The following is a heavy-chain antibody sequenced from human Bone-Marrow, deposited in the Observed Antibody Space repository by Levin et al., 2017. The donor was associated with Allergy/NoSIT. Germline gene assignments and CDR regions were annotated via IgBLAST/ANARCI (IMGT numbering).Heavy chain of an antibody. D-gene: IGHD2/OR15-2a*01. Sequence: MSSETLSLTCSVSGGSVSGGRYYWSWIRQPPGKGLEWIAYVYYGGSSNYNPSLKSRVTMSVDTSKNQFSLKLTSVTAADTAMYYCVRVAEGIHSVEYYFDSWGQGAPVTVSS. CDR2: VYYGGSS. J-gene: IGHJ4*02. CDR3: VRVAEGIHSVEYYFDS. CDR1: GGSVSGGRYY. V-gene: IGHV4-61*01.